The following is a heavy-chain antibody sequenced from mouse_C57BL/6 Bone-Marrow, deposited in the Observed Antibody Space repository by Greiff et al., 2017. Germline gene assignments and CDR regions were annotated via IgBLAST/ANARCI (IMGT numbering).Heavy chain of an antibody. D-gene: IGHD1-1*01. CDR1: GFNIKDDY. J-gene: IGHJ3*01. CDR2: IDPENGDT. CDR3: TTPYYGSSYDAD. Sequence: VQLQQSGAELVRPGASVKLSCTASGFNIKDDYMHWVKPRPEQGLEWIGGIDPENGDTEYASKFQGKATITAETSSNTAYLQLSSLTSEDTAVYYCTTPYYGSSYDADWGQGTLVTVSA. V-gene: IGHV14-4*01.